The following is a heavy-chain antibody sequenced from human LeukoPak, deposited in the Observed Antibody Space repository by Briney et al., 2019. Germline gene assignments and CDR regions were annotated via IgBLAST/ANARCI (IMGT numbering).Heavy chain of an antibody. CDR1: GGTFTSYG. CDR2: ISAYNGNT. J-gene: IGHJ4*02. D-gene: IGHD3-10*01. V-gene: IGHV1-18*01. CDR3: ASETYYYGSGSYYKSVY. Sequence: ASVKVSCKASGGTFTSYGISWVRQAPGQGLEWMGWISAYNGNTNYAQKLQGRVTMTTDTSTSTAYMELRSLRSDDTAVYYCASETYYYGSGSYYKSVYWGQGTLVTVSS.